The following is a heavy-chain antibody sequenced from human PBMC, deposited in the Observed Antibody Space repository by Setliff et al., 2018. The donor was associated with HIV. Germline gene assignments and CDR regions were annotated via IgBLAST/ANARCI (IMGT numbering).Heavy chain of an antibody. J-gene: IGHJ4*02. CDR2: INAGNGNT. Sequence: GASVKVSCKASGYTFTNYAMHWVRQAPGQRLEWMGWINAGNGNTKYSQKFQGRVTITADESTSTAYMELSSLRSEDTAVYYCARDGNSGYHFDYWGQGTLVTVSS. V-gene: IGHV1-3*01. CDR3: ARDGNSGYHFDY. D-gene: IGHD5-12*01. CDR1: GYTFTNYA.